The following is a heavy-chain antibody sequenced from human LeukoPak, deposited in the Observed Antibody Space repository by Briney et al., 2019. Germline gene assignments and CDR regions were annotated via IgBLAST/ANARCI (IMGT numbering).Heavy chain of an antibody. CDR2: IYHSGST. J-gene: IGHJ4*02. Sequence: SETLSLTCAVSGYSISSGYYLGWIRQPPGKGLEWIGSIYHSGSTYYNPSLKSRVTISVDTSKNQFSLKLSSVTAADTAVYYCAREGGSYFSAPFDYWGQGTLVTVSS. CDR3: AREGGSYFSAPFDY. V-gene: IGHV4-38-2*02. D-gene: IGHD1-26*01. CDR1: GYSISSGYY.